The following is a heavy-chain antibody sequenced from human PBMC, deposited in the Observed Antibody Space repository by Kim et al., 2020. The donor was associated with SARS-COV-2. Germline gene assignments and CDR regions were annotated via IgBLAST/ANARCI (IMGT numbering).Heavy chain of an antibody. Sequence: EQKFQGRVTMTRDTSTSTVYMELSSLRSEDTAVYYCARGFSIVRGYYMDVWGKGTTVTVSS. J-gene: IGHJ6*03. V-gene: IGHV1-46*01. D-gene: IGHD1-26*01. CDR3: ARGFSIVRGYYMDV.